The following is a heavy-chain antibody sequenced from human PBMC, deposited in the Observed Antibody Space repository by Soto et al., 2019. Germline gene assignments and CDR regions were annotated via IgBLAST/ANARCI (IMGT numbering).Heavy chain of an antibody. CDR1: GGSISSYY. CDR3: ARVGRDYGDSIYYYGMDV. D-gene: IGHD4-17*01. Sequence: SETLCLTCVVSGGSISSYYWSWIRQPPGEGLEWIGYIYYSGSTYYNPSLKSRATISVDTSKNQFSLKLSSVTAADTAVYYCARVGRDYGDSIYYYGMDVWGQGTTVTVSS. V-gene: IGHV4-59*01. J-gene: IGHJ6*02. CDR2: IYYSGST.